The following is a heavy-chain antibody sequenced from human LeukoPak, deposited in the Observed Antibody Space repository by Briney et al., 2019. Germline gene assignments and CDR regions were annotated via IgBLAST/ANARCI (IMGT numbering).Heavy chain of an antibody. V-gene: IGHV3-30*18. J-gene: IGHJ4*02. D-gene: IGHD3-10*01. CDR3: AKEGRSGTYYQSGFDY. CDR2: ISYDGSNQ. CDR1: GFTFSSYA. Sequence: PGGSLRLSCAASGFTFSSYAMHWVRQAPGKGLEWVAVISYDGSNQNYADSVKGRFTISRDNSKNTLHLQMNSLRAEDTAVYFCAKEGRSGTYYQSGFDYWGQGTLVTVSS.